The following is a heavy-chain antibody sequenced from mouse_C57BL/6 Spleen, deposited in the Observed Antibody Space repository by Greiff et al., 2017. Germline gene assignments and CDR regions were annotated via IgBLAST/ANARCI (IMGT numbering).Heavy chain of an antibody. CDR3: ARQTAYDYDKAYAMDY. CDR2: IWSDGST. J-gene: IGHJ4*01. V-gene: IGHV2-6-1*01. CDR1: GFSLTSYG. Sequence: QVQLKESGPGLVAPSQSLSITCTVSGFSLTSYGVHWVRQPPGKGLEWLVVIWSDGSTTYNSALKSRLSISKDNSKSQVFLKMNSLQTDDTAMYYCARQTAYDYDKAYAMDYWGQGTSVTVSS. D-gene: IGHD2-4*01.